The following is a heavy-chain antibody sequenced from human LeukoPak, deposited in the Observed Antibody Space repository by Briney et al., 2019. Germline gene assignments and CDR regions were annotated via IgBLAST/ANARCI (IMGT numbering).Heavy chain of an antibody. CDR1: GFTFSSYG. CDR2: IWYDGSNK. J-gene: IGHJ3*02. V-gene: IGHV3-33*01. CDR3: ARDPLGYCSSTSCYNSAFDI. D-gene: IGHD2-2*02. Sequence: PGGSLRLSCAASGFTFSSYGMHWVRQAPGKGLEWVAVIWYDGSNKYYADSVKGRFTISRDNSKNTLYLQMNSLRAEDTAVYYCARDPLGYCSSTSCYNSAFDIWGQGTMVTVSS.